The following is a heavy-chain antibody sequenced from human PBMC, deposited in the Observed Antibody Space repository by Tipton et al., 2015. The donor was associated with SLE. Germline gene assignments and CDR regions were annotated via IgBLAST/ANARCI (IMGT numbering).Heavy chain of an antibody. CDR1: GGSISSYY. CDR3: ARLGNPMSFDY. CDR2: IYYSGST. J-gene: IGHJ4*02. Sequence: TLSLTCTVSGGSISSYYWSWIRQPPGKGLEWIGYIYYSGSTNYNPSLKSRVTISVDTSKNQFSLKLSSVTAADTAVYYCARLGNPMSFDYWGQGTLVTVSS. D-gene: IGHD3-10*02. V-gene: IGHV4-59*12.